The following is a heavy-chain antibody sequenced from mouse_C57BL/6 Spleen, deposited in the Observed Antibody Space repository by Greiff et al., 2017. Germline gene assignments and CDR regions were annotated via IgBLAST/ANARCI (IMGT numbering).Heavy chain of an antibody. CDR2: INPNNGGT. Sequence: VQLQQSGPELVKPGASVKIPCKASGFTFTDYNMDWVKQSHGKSLEWIGDINPNNGGTIYNQKFKGKATLTVDKSSSTAYMELRSLTSEDTAVYYCARDSSGYEGYFDYWGQGTTLTVSS. J-gene: IGHJ2*01. CDR3: ARDSSGYEGYFDY. V-gene: IGHV1-18*01. CDR1: GFTFTDYN. D-gene: IGHD3-2*02.